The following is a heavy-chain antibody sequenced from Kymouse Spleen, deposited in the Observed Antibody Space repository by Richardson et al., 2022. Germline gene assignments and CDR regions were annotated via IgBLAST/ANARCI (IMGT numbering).Heavy chain of an antibody. V-gene: IGHV4-34*01. Sequence: QVQLQQWGAGLLKPSETLSLTCAVYGGSFSGYYWSWIRQPPGKGLEWIGEINHSGSTNYNPSLKSRVTISVDTSKNQFSLKLSSVTAADTAVYYCATMVRGVMGYYYGMDVWGQGTTVTVSS. CDR2: INHSGST. J-gene: IGHJ6*02. CDR1: GGSFSGYY. CDR3: ATMVRGVMGYYYGMDV. D-gene: IGHD3-10*01.